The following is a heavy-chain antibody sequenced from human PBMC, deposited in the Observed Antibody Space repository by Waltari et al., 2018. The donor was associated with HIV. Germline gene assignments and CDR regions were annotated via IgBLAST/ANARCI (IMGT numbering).Heavy chain of an antibody. Sequence: EVQLVESGGGLVQPGGSLRLSCAASEFTFSSYAMSWVRQAPGKGLEWVSAISGSGNAIYYADFVEGRFTISRDNSKNTLYLQMNSLRAEDTAIYYCTKNQLVVITLPDYWGQGTLVTVSS. J-gene: IGHJ4*02. D-gene: IGHD3-22*01. V-gene: IGHV3-23*04. CDR1: EFTFSSYA. CDR2: ISGSGNAI. CDR3: TKNQLVVITLPDY.